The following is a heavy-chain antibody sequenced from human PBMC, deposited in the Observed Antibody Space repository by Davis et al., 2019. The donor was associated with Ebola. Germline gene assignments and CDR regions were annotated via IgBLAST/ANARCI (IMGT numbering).Heavy chain of an antibody. J-gene: IGHJ4*02. V-gene: IGHV1-18*04. CDR2: INPHNGNT. Sequence: SVPVSCKASGYTFTSYGITWVRQPPGQGLEWMGWINPHNGNTNYAQNVQGRVIMTSDTPTTTAYMEVGSLRSDDTAVYYCARAQFPTTSDHWGQGTLVTVSS. CDR3: ARAQFPTTSDH. CDR1: GYTFTSYG. D-gene: IGHD1-1*01.